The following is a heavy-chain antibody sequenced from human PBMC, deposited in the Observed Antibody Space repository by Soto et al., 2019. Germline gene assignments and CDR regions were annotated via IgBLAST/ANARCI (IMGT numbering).Heavy chain of an antibody. CDR3: ARVDIAYYYYGMDV. CDR1: GYTFTSYA. CDR2: INAGNGNT. D-gene: IGHD2-2*03. V-gene: IGHV1-3*01. Sequence: QVQLVQSGAEVKKPGASVKVSCKASGYTFTSYAMHWVRQAPGQRLEWMGWINAGNGNTKYSQKFQGRVTITRDTSASTAYMELSSLRSEDTAVYYCARVDIAYYYYGMDVWGQGTTVTVSS. J-gene: IGHJ6*02.